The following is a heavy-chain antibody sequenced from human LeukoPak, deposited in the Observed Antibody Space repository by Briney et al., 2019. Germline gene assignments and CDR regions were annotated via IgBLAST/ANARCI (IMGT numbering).Heavy chain of an antibody. V-gene: IGHV3-21*04. Sequence: PGGSLRLSCAASGFTFSSYSRNWVSQAPGKGLEWVTSISSSSSYIYYADSVKGRFTISRDNAKNSLYLQMNSLRVEDMALYYCAKDRGYSSSFFEIWGQGTLVTVSS. D-gene: IGHD6-13*01. J-gene: IGHJ4*02. CDR1: GFTFSSYS. CDR3: AKDRGYSSSFFEI. CDR2: ISSSSSYI.